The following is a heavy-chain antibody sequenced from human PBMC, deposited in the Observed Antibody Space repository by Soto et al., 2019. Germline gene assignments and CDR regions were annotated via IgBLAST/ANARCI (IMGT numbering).Heavy chain of an antibody. Sequence: QVQLVQSGAEVKKPGSSVKVSCKASGGTFSSYAISWVRQAPGQGLERMGGIIPIFGTANYAQKFQGRATITADKSTSTAYLELSRLRSEDTAVYYCARALIGGQWLVAFDYWGQGTLVTVSS. D-gene: IGHD6-19*01. V-gene: IGHV1-69*06. CDR3: ARALIGGQWLVAFDY. CDR2: IIPIFGTA. CDR1: GGTFSSYA. J-gene: IGHJ4*02.